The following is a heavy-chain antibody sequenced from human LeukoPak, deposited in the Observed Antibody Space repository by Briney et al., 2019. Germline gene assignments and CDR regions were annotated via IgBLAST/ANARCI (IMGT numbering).Heavy chain of an antibody. Sequence: GGSLRLSCAASGFTFSSYAMSWVRQAPGKGLEWVSAISGSGGSTYYADSVKGRFTISRDNSKNTLYLQMNSLRAEDTAVYYCAKDEIAAAGKVPRGYYYYYYYMDVWGKGTTVTVSS. CDR1: GFTFSSYA. D-gene: IGHD6-13*01. J-gene: IGHJ6*03. CDR2: ISGSGGST. CDR3: AKDEIAAAGKVPRGYYYYYYYMDV. V-gene: IGHV3-23*01.